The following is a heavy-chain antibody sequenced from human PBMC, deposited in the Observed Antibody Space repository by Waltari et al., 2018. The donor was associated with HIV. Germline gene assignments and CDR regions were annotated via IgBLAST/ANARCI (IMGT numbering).Heavy chain of an antibody. V-gene: IGHV1-46*01. CDR2: INPSGGST. CDR3: ARLSNSYTKRGFDY. CDR1: GYTFTNYY. Sequence: QVQLVQSGAEVKKPGASVKVSCKASGYTFTNYYMHWVRQAPGQGLEWMGIINPSGGSTSYAQKFQGRLSMTRDTSKSTLYMEVSSLRSEDTAVYYCARLSNSYTKRGFDYWGQGTLVSVSS. D-gene: IGHD5-18*01. J-gene: IGHJ4*02.